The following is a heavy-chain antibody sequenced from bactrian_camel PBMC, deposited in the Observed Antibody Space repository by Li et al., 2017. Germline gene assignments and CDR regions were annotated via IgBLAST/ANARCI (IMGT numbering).Heavy chain of an antibody. CDR1: GLPYDDYC. D-gene: IGHD6*01. CDR3: AADCYPYGGSWYETAFIRGRYKS. J-gene: IGHJ6*01. Sequence: HVQLVESGGGSVQVGGSLTLSCTVSGLPYDDYCVSWFRQVPGKEREGVAAIDSDGSITYARSVKDRFTISKDNTKRTLYLQMNGLKPEDTAMYYCAADCYPYGGSWYETAFIRGRYKSWGQGTQVTVS. V-gene: IGHV3S55*01. CDR2: IDSDGSI.